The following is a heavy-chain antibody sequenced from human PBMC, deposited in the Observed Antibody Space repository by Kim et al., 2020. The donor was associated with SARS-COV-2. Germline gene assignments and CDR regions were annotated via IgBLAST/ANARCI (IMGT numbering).Heavy chain of an antibody. V-gene: IGHV3-9*01. D-gene: IGHD3-10*01. CDR3: VKDIVPGGADV. J-gene: IGHJ6*02. CDR2: I. Sequence: IDSADSGRGRFTNSRDNAKNLLYLQMSSLRPEDTAIYHCVKDIVPGGADVWGQGTTVTVSS.